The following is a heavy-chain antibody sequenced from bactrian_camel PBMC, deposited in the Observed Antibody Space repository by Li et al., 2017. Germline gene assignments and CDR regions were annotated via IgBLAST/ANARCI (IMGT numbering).Heavy chain of an antibody. J-gene: IGHJ4*01. CDR2: INDAGVST. CDR3: ASGEIPGEEYNY. Sequence: VQLVESGGGLVQPGGSLTLSCVASGFDISRDAMSWIRRTPGKGLEWVSAINDAGVSTYYSDSVKGRFTISRDNAKNTLYLQMNNLKPEDTALYYCASGEIPGEEYNYWGQGTQVTVS. V-gene: IGHV3S31*01. CDR1: GFDISRDA. D-gene: IGHD2*01.